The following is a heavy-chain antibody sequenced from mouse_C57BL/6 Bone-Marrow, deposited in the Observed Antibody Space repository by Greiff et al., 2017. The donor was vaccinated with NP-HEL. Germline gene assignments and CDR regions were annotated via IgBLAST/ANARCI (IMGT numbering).Heavy chain of an antibody. CDR3: ARPSPSLYYAMDY. J-gene: IGHJ4*01. Sequence: EVKVEESGPGLVKPSQSLSLTCSVTGYSITSGYYWNWIRQFPGNKLEWMGYISYDGSNNYNPSLKNRISITRDTSKNQFFLKLNSVTTEDTATYYCARPSPSLYYAMDYWGQGTSVTVSS. V-gene: IGHV3-6*01. D-gene: IGHD6-1*01. CDR2: ISYDGSN. CDR1: GYSITSGYY.